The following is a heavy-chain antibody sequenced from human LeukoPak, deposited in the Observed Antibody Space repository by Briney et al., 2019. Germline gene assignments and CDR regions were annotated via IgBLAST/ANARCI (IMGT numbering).Heavy chain of an antibody. CDR2: ISAYNGDT. CDR1: GYTFTTYN. D-gene: IGHD6-19*01. J-gene: IGHJ4*02. Sequence: ASVKVSCKASGYTFTTYNINWVRQVPGQGLEWMGWISAYNGDTKYAQKLQGRVTMTTDTSTSTAYMELRSLRSDDTAVYYCARDYSSGWSGFDYWGQGTLVTVSS. CDR3: ARDYSSGWSGFDY. V-gene: IGHV1-18*01.